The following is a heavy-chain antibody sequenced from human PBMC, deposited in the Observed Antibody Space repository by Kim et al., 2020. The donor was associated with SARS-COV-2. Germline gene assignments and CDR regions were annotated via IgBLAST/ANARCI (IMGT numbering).Heavy chain of an antibody. D-gene: IGHD5-12*01. J-gene: IGHJ4*02. V-gene: IGHV6-1*01. CDR1: GDSVSSNSAA. CDR3: ARDRGYSGYDMRVDY. CDR2: TYYRSKWYN. Sequence: SQTLSLTCAISGDSVSSNSAAWNWIRQSPSRGLEWLGRTYYRSKWYNDYAVSVKSRIPINPDTAKNQFPVQLNSVTPEDTAVYYCARDRGYSGYDMRVDYWGQGTLVTVSS.